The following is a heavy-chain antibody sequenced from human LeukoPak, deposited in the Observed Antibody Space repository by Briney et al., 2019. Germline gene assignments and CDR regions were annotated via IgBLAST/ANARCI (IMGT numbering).Heavy chain of an antibody. CDR3: ARDLDWILFDY. V-gene: IGHV3-74*03. D-gene: IGHD3-9*01. CDR2: SRPEGTTT. J-gene: IGHJ4*02. CDR1: GFTFSTYW. Sequence: GGSLRLSCAASGFTFSTYWMHWVRQAPGKGLVWVSRSRPEGTTTAYADSVKGRFTISRDNAKNTLFLQMNSLSAEDTAVYYCARDLDWILFDYWGQGTLVTVSS.